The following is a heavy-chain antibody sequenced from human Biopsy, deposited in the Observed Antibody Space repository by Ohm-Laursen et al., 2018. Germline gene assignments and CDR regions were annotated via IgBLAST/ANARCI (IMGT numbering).Heavy chain of an antibody. V-gene: IGHV4-61*01. J-gene: IGHJ6*02. CDR3: AREVKRYCSGTSCYSGYFGMDV. Sequence: SQTLSLTCTVSGGPVRDRFHFWSWIRQPPGKGLEGIGAVYYSGTTNYNPSLKSRLTISVDTSKSLLSLNLNSVTAADKPVYFCAREVKRYCSGTSCYSGYFGMDVWGQGTTVTVS. CDR1: GGPVRDRFHF. CDR2: VYYSGTT. D-gene: IGHD2-2*01.